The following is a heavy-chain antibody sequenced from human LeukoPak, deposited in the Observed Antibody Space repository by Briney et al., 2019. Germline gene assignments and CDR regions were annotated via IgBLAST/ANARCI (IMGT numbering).Heavy chain of an antibody. D-gene: IGHD3-3*01. V-gene: IGHV4-30-2*01. CDR2: IYHSGST. Sequence: PSETLSLTCTVSGGSISSGGYYWSWIRQPPGKGLEWIGYIYHSGSTYYNPSLKSRVTISVDRSKNQFSLKLSSVTAADTAVYYCARVWGGQVPPRGPFDYWGQGTLVTVSS. J-gene: IGHJ4*02. CDR3: ARVWGGQVPPRGPFDY. CDR1: GGSISSGGYY.